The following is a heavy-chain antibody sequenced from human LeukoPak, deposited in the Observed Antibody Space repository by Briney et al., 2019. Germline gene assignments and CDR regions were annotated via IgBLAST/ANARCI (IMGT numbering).Heavy chain of an antibody. CDR2: IFPIFGTA. CDR3: AVTELYNYYYYCYMDV. J-gene: IGHJ6*03. V-gene: IGHV1-69*05. D-gene: IGHD1-20*01. CDR1: GGTFSSYA. Sequence: AVKVSCKASGGTFSSYAISWVRQAPRQGLEWMGRIFPIFGTANYAQKFQGRVTITTDESTSTAYMELSSLRSEDTAVYYCAVTELYNYYYYCYMDVWGKGTTVTVSS.